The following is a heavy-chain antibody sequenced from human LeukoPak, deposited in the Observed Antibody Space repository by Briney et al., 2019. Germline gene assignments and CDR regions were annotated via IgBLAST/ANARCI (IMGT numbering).Heavy chain of an antibody. CDR1: GFTFSGSA. Sequence: GGSLRLSCAASGFTFSGSAMHWVRQASGKGLEWVGRIRSKANSYATAYAASVKGRFTISRDNSKNTLYLQMNSLRAEDTAVYYCARLQSSGYYLKSGAFDIWGQGTMVTVSS. J-gene: IGHJ3*02. CDR3: ARLQSSGYYLKSGAFDI. CDR2: IRSKANSYAT. D-gene: IGHD3-22*01. V-gene: IGHV3-73*01.